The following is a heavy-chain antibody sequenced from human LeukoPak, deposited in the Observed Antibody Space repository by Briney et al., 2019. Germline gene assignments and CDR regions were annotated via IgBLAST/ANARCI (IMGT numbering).Heavy chain of an antibody. CDR3: ARGVWVVVVAATNDAFDI. CDR1: GGSFSGYY. V-gene: IGHV4-34*01. Sequence: SETLSLTCAVSGGSFSGYYWSWIRQPPGKGLEWIGEINHSGSTNYNPSLKSRVTISVDTSKNQFSLKLSSVTAADTAVYYCARGVWVVVVAATNDAFDIWGQGTMVTVSS. CDR2: INHSGST. J-gene: IGHJ3*02. D-gene: IGHD2-15*01.